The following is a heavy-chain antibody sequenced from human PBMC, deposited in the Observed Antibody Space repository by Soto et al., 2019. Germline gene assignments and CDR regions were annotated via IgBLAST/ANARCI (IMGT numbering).Heavy chain of an antibody. Sequence: SETLSLTCTVSGGSISSYYWSWIRQPPGKGLEWIGYIYYSGSTNYNPSLKSRVTISVDTSKNQFSLKLSSVTAADTAVYYCARARALTYYYDSSGYYYVPKSNNWFDPWGQGTLVTVSS. V-gene: IGHV4-59*01. J-gene: IGHJ5*02. CDR3: ARARALTYYYDSSGYYYVPKSNNWFDP. D-gene: IGHD3-22*01. CDR1: GGSISSYY. CDR2: IYYSGST.